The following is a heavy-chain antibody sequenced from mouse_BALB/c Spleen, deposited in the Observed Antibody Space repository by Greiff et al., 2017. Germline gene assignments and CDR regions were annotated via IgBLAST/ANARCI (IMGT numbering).Heavy chain of an antibody. J-gene: IGHJ2*01. Sequence: QVHVKQSGPGLVAPSQSLSITCTVSGFSLSRYSVHWVRQPPGKGLEWLGMIWGGGSTDYNSALKSRLSISKDNSKSQVFLKMNSLQTDDTAMYYCATQITTAQWYYFDYWGQGTTLTVSS. CDR2: IWGGGST. V-gene: IGHV2-6-4*01. CDR3: ATQITTAQWYYFDY. CDR1: GFSLSRYS. D-gene: IGHD1-2*01.